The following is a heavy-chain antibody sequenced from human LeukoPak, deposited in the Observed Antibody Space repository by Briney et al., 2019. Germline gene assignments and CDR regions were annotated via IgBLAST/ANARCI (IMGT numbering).Heavy chain of an antibody. CDR1: GFTFSSYS. CDR3: ARDFYGSGSYYNVPTSDY. D-gene: IGHD3-10*01. Sequence: PGGSLRLSCAASGFTFSSYSMNWVRQAPGKGLEWVSSISSSSSYIYYADSVKGRFTISRDNAKNSLYLQMNSLRAEDTAVYYCARDFYGSGSYYNVPTSDYWGQGTLVTVSS. J-gene: IGHJ4*02. CDR2: ISSSSSYI. V-gene: IGHV3-21*01.